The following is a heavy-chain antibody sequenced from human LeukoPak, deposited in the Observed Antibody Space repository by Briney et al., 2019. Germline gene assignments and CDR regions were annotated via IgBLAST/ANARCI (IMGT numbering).Heavy chain of an antibody. V-gene: IGHV3-21*01. CDR1: GFTFSSYS. Sequence: PGGSLRLSCAASGFTFSSYSMNWVRQAPGKGLEWVSSISSSSSYIYYADSMKGRFTISRDNAKNSLYLQMNSLRAEDTAVYYCAGDYYDSSGHHHWGQGTLVTVSS. D-gene: IGHD3-22*01. CDR2: ISSSSSYI. J-gene: IGHJ5*02. CDR3: AGDYYDSSGHHH.